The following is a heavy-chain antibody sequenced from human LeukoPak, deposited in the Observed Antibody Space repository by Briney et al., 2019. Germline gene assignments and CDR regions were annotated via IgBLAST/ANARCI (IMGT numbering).Heavy chain of an antibody. D-gene: IGHD3-3*01. V-gene: IGHV3-73*01. CDR3: TRHYDFWSGSEPYFDY. J-gene: IGHJ4*02. CDR1: GFTFSGSA. Sequence: GGSLRLSCAASGFTFSGSAMHWVRQASGKGLEWVGRIRSKANSYATAYAASVKGRFTTSRDDSKNTAYLQMNSLKTEDTAVYYCTRHYDFWSGSEPYFDYWGQGTLVTVSS. CDR2: IRSKANSYAT.